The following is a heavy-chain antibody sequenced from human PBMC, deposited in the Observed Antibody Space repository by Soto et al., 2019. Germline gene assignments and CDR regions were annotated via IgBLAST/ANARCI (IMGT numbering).Heavy chain of an antibody. Sequence: SGPTLVNPTQTLTLTCTFSGFSLSTSGMCVSWIRQPPGKALEWLARIDWDDDKYYSTSLKTRLTISKDTSKNQVVLTMTNMDPVDTVTYYCARFEYSSSSADYWGQGTLVTVSS. J-gene: IGHJ4*02. CDR1: GFSLSTSGMC. V-gene: IGHV2-70*11. CDR3: ARFEYSSSSADY. D-gene: IGHD6-6*01. CDR2: IDWDDDK.